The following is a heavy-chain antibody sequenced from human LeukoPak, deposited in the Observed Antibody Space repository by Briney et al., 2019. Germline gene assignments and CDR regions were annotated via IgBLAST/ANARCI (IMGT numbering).Heavy chain of an antibody. D-gene: IGHD6-13*01. CDR2: ISGSGGST. V-gene: IGHV3-23*01. J-gene: IGHJ4*02. Sequence: GGSLRLSCAASGFTFSDYYMSWVRQAPGKGLEWVSSISGSGGSTYYADSVKGRFTISRDSSINTLYLQMNSLRVEDTAVYYCAKGAAAATRVWNDYWGQGTLVTVSS. CDR1: GFTFSDYY. CDR3: AKGAAAATRVWNDY.